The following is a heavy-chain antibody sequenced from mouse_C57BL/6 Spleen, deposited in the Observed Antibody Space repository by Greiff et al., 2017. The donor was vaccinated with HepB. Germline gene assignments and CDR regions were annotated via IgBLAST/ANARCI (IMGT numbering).Heavy chain of an antibody. Sequence: QVQLQQPGAELVMPGASVKLSCKASGYTFTSYWMHWVKQRPGQGLEWIGEIDPSDSYTNYNQKFKGKSTLTVDKSSSTAYMQLSSLTSEDSAVYYCAREGLAVVDAMDYWGQGTSVTVSS. CDR1: GYTFTSYW. J-gene: IGHJ4*01. V-gene: IGHV1-69*01. CDR2: IDPSDSYT. D-gene: IGHD1-1*01. CDR3: AREGLAVVDAMDY.